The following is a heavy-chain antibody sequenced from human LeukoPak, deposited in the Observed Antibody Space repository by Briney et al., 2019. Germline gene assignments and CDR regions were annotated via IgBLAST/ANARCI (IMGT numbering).Heavy chain of an antibody. Sequence: PGGSLRLSCAASGFTFSSYAIHWVRQTPGKGLEWVAVISYDGSNKYYADSVKGRFTISRDNSKNTLYLQMNSLRAEDTAVYYCAKGGPGYSSGWYYYYGMDVWGQGTTVTVSS. CDR1: GFTFSSYA. J-gene: IGHJ6*02. D-gene: IGHD6-19*01. CDR3: AKGGPGYSSGWYYYYGMDV. V-gene: IGHV3-30*04. CDR2: ISYDGSNK.